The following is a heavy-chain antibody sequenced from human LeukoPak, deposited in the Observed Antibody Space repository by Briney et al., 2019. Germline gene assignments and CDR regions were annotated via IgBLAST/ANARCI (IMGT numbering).Heavy chain of an antibody. J-gene: IGHJ5*02. Sequence: PGGSLRLSCAASGFTFSSYAMHWVRQAPGKGLEWVAVISYDGSNKYYADSVKGRFTISRDNSKNTLYLQMNSLRAEDTAVYYCARDGPPQYSSRHNWFDPWGQGTLVTVSS. CDR3: ARDGPPQYSSRHNWFDP. CDR1: GFTFSSYA. CDR2: ISYDGSNK. D-gene: IGHD6-13*01. V-gene: IGHV3-30*04.